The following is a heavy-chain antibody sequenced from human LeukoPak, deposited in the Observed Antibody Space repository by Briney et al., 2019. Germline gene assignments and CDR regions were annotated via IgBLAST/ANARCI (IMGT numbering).Heavy chain of an antibody. Sequence: SETLSLTCSVSGDSIRDDYWSWIRQPPEKGLEWIGCIYYSGNTYYNPSLKSRVTISVGTSKNQFSLKLNSVTAADTAVYYCARGRARPWASWFDPWGQGTLVTVSS. D-gene: IGHD7-27*01. J-gene: IGHJ5*02. CDR1: GDSIRDDY. CDR2: IYYSGNT. CDR3: ARGRARPWASWFDP. V-gene: IGHV4-59*01.